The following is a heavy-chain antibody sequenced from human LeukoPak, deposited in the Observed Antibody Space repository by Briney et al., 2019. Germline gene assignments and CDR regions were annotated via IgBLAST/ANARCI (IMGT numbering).Heavy chain of an antibody. CDR2: IYYSGST. CDR3: ARGAVVPSHAFDI. J-gene: IGHJ3*02. CDR1: GGSINSYY. D-gene: IGHD2-2*01. Sequence: PSETLSLTCTVSGGSINSYYWSWIRQPPGKGLEWIGYIYYSGSTNYNPSLKSRVTISVDTSKNQFSLKLSSVTAADTAVYYCARGAVVPSHAFDIWGQGTMVTVSS. V-gene: IGHV4-59*01.